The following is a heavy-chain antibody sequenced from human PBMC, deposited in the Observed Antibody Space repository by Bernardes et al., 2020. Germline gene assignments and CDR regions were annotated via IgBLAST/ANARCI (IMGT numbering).Heavy chain of an antibody. Sequence: ASVKVSCKVSGYTLTELSMHWVRQAPGKGLEWMGGFDPEDGETIYAQKFQGRVTMTEDTSTDTAYMELSSLRSEDTAVYYCATNRFYCSGGSCYSVFYYWGQGTLVTVSS. V-gene: IGHV1-24*01. CDR2: FDPEDGET. J-gene: IGHJ4*02. CDR3: ATNRFYCSGGSCYSVFYY. D-gene: IGHD2-15*01. CDR1: GYTLTELS.